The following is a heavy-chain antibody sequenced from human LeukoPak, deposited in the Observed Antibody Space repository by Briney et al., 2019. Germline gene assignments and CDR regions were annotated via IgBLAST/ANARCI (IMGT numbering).Heavy chain of an antibody. CDR2: FWAEGTKK. Sequence: PGRSLTLSCATSGFTFSNYGMHWVRQAPGKGLEWVAVFWAEGTKKYYGDSVKGRFTISRDTSKNTVYLQMNSLRAEDTAVYYCARDIDTSSHYGWFDPWGQGTLVTVSS. D-gene: IGHD3-22*01. CDR1: GFTFSNYG. CDR3: ARDIDTSSHYGWFDP. J-gene: IGHJ5*02. V-gene: IGHV3-33*01.